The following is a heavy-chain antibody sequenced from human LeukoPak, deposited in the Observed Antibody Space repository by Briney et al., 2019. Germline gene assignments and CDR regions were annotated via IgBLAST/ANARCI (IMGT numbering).Heavy chain of an antibody. J-gene: IGHJ3*02. V-gene: IGHV4-34*01. CDR2: INHSGST. Sequence: SGTLSLTCTVYGGSFSGYYWNWIRQPPGKGLEWIGEINHSGSTNYNPSLKSRVTISVDTSKNQFSLKLSSVTAADTAVYYCALNWGGYAFDIWGQGTMVTVSS. D-gene: IGHD7-27*01. CDR1: GGSFSGYY. CDR3: ALNWGGYAFDI.